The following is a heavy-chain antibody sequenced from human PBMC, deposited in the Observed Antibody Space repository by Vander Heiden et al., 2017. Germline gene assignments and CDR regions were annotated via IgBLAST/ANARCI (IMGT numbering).Heavy chain of an antibody. CDR2: IHPGDSDT. CDR1: GHTSTAQW. Sequence: QMLQSGAEMKKPVESLKISCQNSGHTSTAQWVAWVRQVPGKGLEWLGIIHPGDSDTRYNPSFRGRVTMSVDKSKNTASLQWNSLEASDTAIYYCARQTPIRKVGWFDPWGQGTLVSVSS. V-gene: IGHV5-51*01. J-gene: IGHJ5*02. CDR3: ARQTPIRKVGWFDP. D-gene: IGHD2-15*01.